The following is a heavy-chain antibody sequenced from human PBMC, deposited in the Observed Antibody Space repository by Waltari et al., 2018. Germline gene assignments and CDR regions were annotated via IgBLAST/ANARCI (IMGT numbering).Heavy chain of an antibody. CDR1: GGSINSSPYH. J-gene: IGHJ4*02. CDR3: ARLFWGSGFRDY. CDR2: IYYSGST. V-gene: IGHV4-39*01. D-gene: IGHD3-16*01. Sequence: QLQLQESGPGLVKPSETLSLTCSVSGGSINSSPYHWGWIRQPPGKGLEWIGSIYYSGSTYYNPSLKSHVTISVDTSKNQFSLKMNSVTAADTAVYYCARLFWGSGFRDYWGQGTLVTVSS.